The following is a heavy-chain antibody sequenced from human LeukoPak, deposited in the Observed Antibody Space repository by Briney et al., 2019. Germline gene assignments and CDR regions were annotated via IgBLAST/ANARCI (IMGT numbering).Heavy chain of an antibody. CDR1: GGSISIGGYS. D-gene: IGHD2-8*01. CDR3: ALAPNSNWFDF. CDR2: IYHSGST. V-gene: IGHV4-30-2*01. Sequence: PSQTLSLTCAVSGGSISIGGYSWSWIRQPPGKGLEWIGYIYHSGSTYYNPSLQSRVTISIDTSRKQLFLKLTSVTAADTAVYYCALAPNSNWFDFWGQGTLVTVSS. J-gene: IGHJ5*01.